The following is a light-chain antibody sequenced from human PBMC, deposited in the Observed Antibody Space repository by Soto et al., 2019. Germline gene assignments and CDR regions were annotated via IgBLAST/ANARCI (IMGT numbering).Light chain of an antibody. J-gene: IGKJ5*01. CDR3: QQYGSSST. CDR1: QSVSSSY. Sequence: EIVFTQSPGTLSLSPEERATLSCMASQSVSSSYLAWYQQKPGQAPRPLIYGASSRPTGIPDRFSGSGSGTDFTLTISRLEPEDFAVYYCQQYGSSSTFGQGTRLEIK. CDR2: GAS. V-gene: IGKV3-20*01.